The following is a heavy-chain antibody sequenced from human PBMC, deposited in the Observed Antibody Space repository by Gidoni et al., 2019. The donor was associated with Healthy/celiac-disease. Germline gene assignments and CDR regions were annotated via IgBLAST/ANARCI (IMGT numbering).Heavy chain of an antibody. J-gene: IGHJ4*02. D-gene: IGHD6-19*01. Sequence: EVQLVESGGIVVQPGGSLRLSCAASGFTFDDYAMHWVRQAPGKGLEWVSLISWDGGSTYYADSVKGRFTISRDNSKNSLYLQMNSLRAEDTALYYCAKDMGRIAVAGSFLDYWGQGTLVTVSS. CDR2: ISWDGGST. CDR3: AKDMGRIAVAGSFLDY. CDR1: GFTFDDYA. V-gene: IGHV3-43D*03.